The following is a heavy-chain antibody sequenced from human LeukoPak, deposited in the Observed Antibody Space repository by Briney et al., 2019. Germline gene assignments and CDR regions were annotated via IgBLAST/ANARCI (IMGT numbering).Heavy chain of an antibody. J-gene: IGHJ4*02. CDR1: GASLSSGSYF. V-gene: IGHV4-39*07. CDR2: INHSGST. D-gene: IGHD3-10*01. Sequence: SETLSLTCTVSGASLSSGSYFCGWIRQPPGKGLEWIGEINHSGSTNYNPSLQSRVTISVDTSKSQFSLKLSSVTAADMAVYYCARTYYYGSGSYYNPRGYFDYWGQGTLVTVSS. CDR3: ARTYYYGSGSYYNPRGYFDY.